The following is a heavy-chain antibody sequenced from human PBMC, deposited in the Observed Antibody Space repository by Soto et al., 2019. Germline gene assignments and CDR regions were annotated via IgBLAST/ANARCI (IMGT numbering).Heavy chain of an antibody. CDR3: ARNYYGSGSYPHYYYYGMDV. Sequence: QVQLVQSGAEVKKPGSSVKVSCKASGGTFSSYAISWVRQAPGQGLEWMGGIIPILGTANYAQKFQGRVAITADESTSTAYMELSSLRSEDTAVYYCARNYYGSGSYPHYYYYGMDVWGQGTTVTVSS. CDR1: GGTFSSYA. V-gene: IGHV1-69*01. CDR2: IIPILGTA. D-gene: IGHD3-10*01. J-gene: IGHJ6*02.